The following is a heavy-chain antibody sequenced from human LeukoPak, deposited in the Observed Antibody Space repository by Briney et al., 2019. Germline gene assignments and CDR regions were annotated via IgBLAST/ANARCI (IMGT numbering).Heavy chain of an antibody. J-gene: IGHJ5*02. CDR3: ARDSSGTQRYNWFDP. Sequence: SETLSLTCNVSGYTISGGYFWGWIRQPPGKGLEWIGDIFHSGTTYYNPSLKSRVTISVDTSKNLVSLKLRSVTAADTAVYFCARDSSGTQRYNWFDPWGRGTLVTVSS. D-gene: IGHD3-10*01. V-gene: IGHV4-38-2*02. CDR1: GYTISGGYF. CDR2: IFHSGTT.